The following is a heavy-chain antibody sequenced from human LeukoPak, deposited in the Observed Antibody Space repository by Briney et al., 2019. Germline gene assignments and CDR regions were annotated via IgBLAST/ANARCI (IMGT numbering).Heavy chain of an antibody. V-gene: IGHV3-66*01. J-gene: IGHJ4*02. Sequence: GGSLRLSCAASGFTVSSNYMSWVRQAPGKGLEWVSVIYSGGSTYYADSVKGRFTISRDNSKNTLYLQMNSLRAEDTAVYYCARGSDSSGYYSLYYFDYWGQGTLVTVSS. D-gene: IGHD3-22*01. CDR3: ARGSDSSGYYSLYYFDY. CDR1: GFTVSSNY. CDR2: IYSGGST.